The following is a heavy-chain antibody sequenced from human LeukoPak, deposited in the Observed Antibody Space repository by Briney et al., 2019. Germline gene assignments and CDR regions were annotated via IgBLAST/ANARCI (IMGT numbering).Heavy chain of an antibody. Sequence: PSETLSLTCTVSGDSISTSKSYWGWIRQPPLKGLEWIGSIYYTGNTYYNASLKSRVTISVDTSKNQFSLKLSSVTAADTAVYYCARGVVVHNWFDPWGQGTLVTVSS. CDR3: ARGVVVHNWFDP. CDR2: IYYTGNT. J-gene: IGHJ5*02. CDR1: GDSISTSKSY. D-gene: IGHD2-15*01. V-gene: IGHV4-39*07.